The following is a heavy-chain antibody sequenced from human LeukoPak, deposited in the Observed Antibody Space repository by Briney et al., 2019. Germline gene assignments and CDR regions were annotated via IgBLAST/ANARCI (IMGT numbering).Heavy chain of an antibody. CDR2: INSDGRST. Sequence: GGSLRLSCAAPGFTFSSYWMHWVRQATGKGLEWVSRINSDGRSTSYADSVKGRFTFSRDNAKNTLYLQMNSQRAEDTAVYYCVRDVWGDRDSYFDYWGQGTLVTVSS. V-gene: IGHV3-74*01. D-gene: IGHD2-21*01. J-gene: IGHJ4*02. CDR1: GFTFSSYW. CDR3: VRDVWGDRDSYFDY.